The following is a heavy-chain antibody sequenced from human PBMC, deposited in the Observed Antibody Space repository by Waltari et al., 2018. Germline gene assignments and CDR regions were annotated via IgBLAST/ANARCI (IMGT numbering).Heavy chain of an antibody. D-gene: IGHD1-7*01. J-gene: IGHJ3*02. Sequence: EVQLVESGGGLVQPGGSLRLSCSASAFTLRSYWMPWVRQAPGKGLAWVSRINSDGSSTSYADSVMGRFTISRDNAKNTLYLQMNSLSVDDTAVYYCAELSSSAFHIWGQGTMVTVSS. CDR2: INSDGSST. V-gene: IGHV3-74*01. CDR1: AFTLRSYW. CDR3: AELSSSAFHI.